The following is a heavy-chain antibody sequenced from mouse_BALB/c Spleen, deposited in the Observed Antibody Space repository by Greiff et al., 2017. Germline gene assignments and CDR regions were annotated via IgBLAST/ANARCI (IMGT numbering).Heavy chain of an antibody. CDR3: TSGGYDAMDY. CDR1: GYTFTSYY. V-gene: IGHV1S81*02. J-gene: IGHJ4*01. CDR2: INPSNGGT. Sequence: VKLVESGAELVKPGASVKLSCKASGYTFTSYYMYWVKQRPGQGLEWIGEINPSNGGTNFNEKFKSKATLTVDKSSSTAYMQLSSLTSEDSAVYYCTSGGYDAMDYWGQGTSVTVSS.